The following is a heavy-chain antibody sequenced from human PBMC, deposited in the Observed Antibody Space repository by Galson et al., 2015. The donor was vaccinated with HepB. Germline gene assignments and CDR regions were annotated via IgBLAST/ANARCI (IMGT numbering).Heavy chain of an antibody. J-gene: IGHJ3*02. CDR3: AMAGRSDAFDI. CDR2: IYYSGST. V-gene: IGHV4-59*01. CDR1: GGSISSYY. D-gene: IGHD2-15*01. Sequence: ETLSLTCTVSGGSISSYYWSWIRQPPGKGLEWIGYIYYSGSTNYNPSLKSRVTISVDTSKNQFSLKLSSVTAADTAVYYCAMAGRSDAFDIWGQGTMVTVSS.